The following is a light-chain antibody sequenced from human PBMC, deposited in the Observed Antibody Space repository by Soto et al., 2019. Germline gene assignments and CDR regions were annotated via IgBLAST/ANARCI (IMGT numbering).Light chain of an antibody. CDR3: QQYGSSPPRT. J-gene: IGKJ1*01. CDR2: GAS. Sequence: EIVLTQSPGILSLSAGERATHSCRAIQSFSNDFLAWYQQKPGQAPRLLIYGASTRATDVPDRFSGSGSGADFTLSISRLEPEDFAVYYCQQYGSSPPRTFGQGTKVDIK. V-gene: IGKV3-20*01. CDR1: QSFSNDF.